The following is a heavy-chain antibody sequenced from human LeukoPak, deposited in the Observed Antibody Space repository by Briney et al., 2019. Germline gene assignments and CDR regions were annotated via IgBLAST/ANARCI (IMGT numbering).Heavy chain of an antibody. D-gene: IGHD5-24*01. J-gene: IGHJ4*02. CDR1: GFTFSSYG. CDR3: AKDVDGYNSY. CDR2: ISYDGSNK. Sequence: GGSLRLSCAASGFTFSSYGMHWVRQAPGKGLEWVAVISYDGSNKYYADSVKGRSTISRDNSKNTLYLQMNSLRAEDTAVYYCAKDVDGYNSYWGQGTLVTVSS. V-gene: IGHV3-30*18.